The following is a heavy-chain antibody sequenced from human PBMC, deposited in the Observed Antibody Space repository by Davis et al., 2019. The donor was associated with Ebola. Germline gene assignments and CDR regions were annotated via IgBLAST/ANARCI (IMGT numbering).Heavy chain of an antibody. Sequence: PGGSLRLSCQGSGYDFATYWIGWVRQMPGKGLEWMGLIYPGDFDSRYRPSFQGQVTISVDKSISAAYLQWSSLKASDSGTYYCVRRPSLVGAPFDYWGQGTLVTVSS. D-gene: IGHD1-26*01. V-gene: IGHV5-51*01. J-gene: IGHJ4*02. CDR3: VRRPSLVGAPFDY. CDR2: IYPGDFDS. CDR1: GYDFATYW.